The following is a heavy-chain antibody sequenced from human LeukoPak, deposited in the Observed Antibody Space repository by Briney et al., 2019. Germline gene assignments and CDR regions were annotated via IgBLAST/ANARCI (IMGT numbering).Heavy chain of an antibody. V-gene: IGHV4-59*01. J-gene: IGHJ3*02. CDR1: GGSISNYY. CDR2: IYYTGSA. Sequence: SETLSLTCTVSGGSISNYYWSWIRQPPGKGLEWIGYIYYTGSANYNPSLKSQVTISVDTSKNQFSLKLSSVTAADTAVYYCARPDNRAFDIWGQGTMVTVSS. D-gene: IGHD1-14*01. CDR3: ARPDNRAFDI.